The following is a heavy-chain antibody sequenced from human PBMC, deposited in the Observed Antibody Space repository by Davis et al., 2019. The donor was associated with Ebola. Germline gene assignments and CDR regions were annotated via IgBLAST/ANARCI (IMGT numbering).Heavy chain of an antibody. CDR3: AKDTSNVWFDV. CDR2: VGLSADT. J-gene: IGHJ3*01. CDR1: GFIFRNYV. D-gene: IGHD6-19*01. V-gene: IGHV3-23*01. Sequence: GESLKISCAASGFIFRNYVMSWVRRAPGKGLEWVSTVGLSADTYYADSVKGRFTISRDNSKNTLHLQMNSLRVEDTAIYYCAKDTSNVWFDVWGQGTMVTVSS.